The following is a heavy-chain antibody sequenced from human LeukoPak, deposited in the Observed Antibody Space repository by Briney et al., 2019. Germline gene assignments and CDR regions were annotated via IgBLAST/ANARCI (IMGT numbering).Heavy chain of an antibody. CDR3: TRLQPTRLEEVIVATDY. V-gene: IGHV3-73*01. J-gene: IGHJ4*02. D-gene: IGHD5-12*01. CDR2: IRSKANSYAT. CDR1: GFTFSGSA. Sequence: PGGSLRLPCAASGFTFSGSAMHWVRQASGKGLEWVGRIRSKANSYATAYAASVKGRFTISRDDSKNTAYLQMNSLKTEDTAVYYCTRLQPTRLEEVIVATDYWGQGTLVTVSS.